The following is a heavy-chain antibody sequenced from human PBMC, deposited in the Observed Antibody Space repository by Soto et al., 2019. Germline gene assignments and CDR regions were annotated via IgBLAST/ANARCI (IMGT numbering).Heavy chain of an antibody. CDR2: IIPVSGAA. J-gene: IGHJ4*02. CDR1: GGTFGSYA. Sequence: QVQLVQSGAEVKKPGSSVKVSCKASGGTFGSYAFSWVRQAPGQGLEWMGGIIPVSGAAHYAQKVQGRVTTAADASTSTAYMELSSLSSQDTVVEYCATALGCRSTYCTIDYWGQGTPVIVSS. V-gene: IGHV1-69*01. CDR3: ATALGCRSTYCTIDY. D-gene: IGHD2-2*01.